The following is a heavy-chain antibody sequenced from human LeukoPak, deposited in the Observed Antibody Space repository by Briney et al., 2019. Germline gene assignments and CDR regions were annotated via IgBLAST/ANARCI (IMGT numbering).Heavy chain of an antibody. CDR3: AKIFTDAFDI. V-gene: IGHV3-9*03. CDR1: GFIFDDYA. CDR2: ISWNSGDI. J-gene: IGHJ3*02. D-gene: IGHD3-3*01. Sequence: GRSLRLSCAASGFIFDDYAMHWVRQPPGKGLEWDSGISWNSGDIRYADSVKGRFTISRDNAKNSLYLQMNSLRAEDMALYYCAKIFTDAFDIWGQGTMVTVSS.